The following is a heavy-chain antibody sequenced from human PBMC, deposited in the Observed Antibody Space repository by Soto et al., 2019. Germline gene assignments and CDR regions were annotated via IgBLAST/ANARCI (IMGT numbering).Heavy chain of an antibody. CDR3: ARAMIGSNYYYYYGMDV. CDR2: IIPIFGTA. J-gene: IGHJ6*02. V-gene: IGHV1-69*13. CDR1: GGTFSSYA. D-gene: IGHD3-22*01. Sequence: ASVKVSCKASGGTFSSYAISWVRQAPGQGLEWMGGIIPIFGTANYAQKFQGRVTITADESTSTAYMELSSLRSEDTAVYYCARAMIGSNYYYYYGMDVWGQGTTVTVPS.